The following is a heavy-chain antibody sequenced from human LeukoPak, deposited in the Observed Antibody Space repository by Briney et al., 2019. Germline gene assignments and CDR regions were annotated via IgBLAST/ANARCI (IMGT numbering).Heavy chain of an antibody. CDR2: VSGSGGST. CDR1: GFNFSNYA. Sequence: GGSLRLSCAASGFNFSNYAMSWVRQAPGKGLEWVSVVSGSGGSTYYADSVKGRFTISRGNSKNTLYLQMNSLRAEDTAVYYCAKTASITGTTHEYHYYMDVWGKGTTVTVSS. J-gene: IGHJ6*03. D-gene: IGHD1-7*01. V-gene: IGHV3-23*01. CDR3: AKTASITGTTHEYHYYMDV.